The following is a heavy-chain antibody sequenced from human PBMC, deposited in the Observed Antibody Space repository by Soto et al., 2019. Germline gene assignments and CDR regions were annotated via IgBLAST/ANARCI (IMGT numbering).Heavy chain of an antibody. J-gene: IGHJ5*02. D-gene: IGHD2-2*01. CDR3: ARGLSVAPGRYCSSTSCYGGWWFDP. CDR1: GGSISSGGYY. Sequence: SETLSLTCTVSGGSISSGGYYWSWIRQHPGKGLEWIGYIYYSGSTHYNPSLKSRVTISVDTSKNQFSLKLSSVTAADTAVYYCARGLSVAPGRYCSSTSCYGGWWFDPWGQGTLVTVSS. V-gene: IGHV4-31*03. CDR2: IYYSGST.